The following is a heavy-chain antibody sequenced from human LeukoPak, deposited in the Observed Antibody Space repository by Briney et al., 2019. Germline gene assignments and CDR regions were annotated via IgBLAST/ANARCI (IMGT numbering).Heavy chain of an antibody. V-gene: IGHV1-18*04. CDR2: ISAYNGNT. D-gene: IGHD6-19*01. CDR1: GYTFTGYY. CDR3: ATYGPIAVAGTYYFDY. J-gene: IGHJ4*02. Sequence: ASVKVSCKASGYTFTGYYMHWVRQAPGQGLEWMGWISAYNGNTNYAQKLQGRVTMTTDTSTSTAYMELSSLRSEDTAVYYCATYGPIAVAGTYYFDYWGQGTLVTVSS.